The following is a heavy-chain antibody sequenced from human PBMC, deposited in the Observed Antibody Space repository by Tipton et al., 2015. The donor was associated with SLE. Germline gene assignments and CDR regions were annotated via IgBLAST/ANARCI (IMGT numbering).Heavy chain of an antibody. CDR1: VDSITDSGYS. D-gene: IGHD1-26*01. V-gene: IGHV4-31*03. CDR2: IHHSGRT. CDR3: ARQHSGGATDT. Sequence: TLSLTCTVSVDSITDSGYSWNWVRQHPGAGLEWIGYIHHSGRTDYNPSLRSRVTISRDTSKNQFSLNVNSVTAADTAVYYCARQHSGGATDTWGQGTMVTVSS. J-gene: IGHJ5*02.